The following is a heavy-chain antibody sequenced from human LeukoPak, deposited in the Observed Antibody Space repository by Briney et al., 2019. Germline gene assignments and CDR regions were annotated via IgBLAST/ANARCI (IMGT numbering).Heavy chain of an antibody. CDR1: GFTVSSNY. V-gene: IGHV3-53*01. J-gene: IGHJ6*03. CDR3: ARVSGYYYYMDV. Sequence: GGSLRLSCAASGFTVSSNYMSWVRQAPGKGLEWVSVIYSGGSTYYADSVKGRFTISRDNSKNTLYLQMNSLRAEDTAVYYCARVSGYYYYMDVWGKGTTVTVSS. CDR2: IYSGGST. D-gene: IGHD3-10*01.